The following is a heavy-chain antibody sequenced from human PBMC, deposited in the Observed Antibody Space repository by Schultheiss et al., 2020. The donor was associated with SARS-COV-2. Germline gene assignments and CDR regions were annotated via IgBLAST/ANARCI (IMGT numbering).Heavy chain of an antibody. D-gene: IGHD5-12*01. CDR2: ISSNGGST. Sequence: GGSLRLSCAASGFTFSSYAMHWVRKAPGKGLEYVSAISSNGGSTYYADSVKGRFTISRDNSKNTLYLQMNSLRAEDTAVYYCARDPTAIVAGDYWGQGTLVTVSS. V-gene: IGHV3-64*04. J-gene: IGHJ4*02. CDR1: GFTFSSYA. CDR3: ARDPTAIVAGDY.